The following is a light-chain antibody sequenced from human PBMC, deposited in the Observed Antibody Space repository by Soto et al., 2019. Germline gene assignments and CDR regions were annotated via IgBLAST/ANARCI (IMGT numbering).Light chain of an antibody. V-gene: IGKV3-20*01. CDR2: GAS. J-gene: IGKJ1*01. CDR1: RGVSANY. Sequence: EDLWTQCPGTLSLSPGEGATLSCRASRGVSANYLAWYQQKPGQAPTLLIYGASIRAAGIPDRFSGSASGTDFTLTIRRLEPDDFAVYYWQQYGSSPRTFGQGTKVDIK. CDR3: QQYGSSPRT.